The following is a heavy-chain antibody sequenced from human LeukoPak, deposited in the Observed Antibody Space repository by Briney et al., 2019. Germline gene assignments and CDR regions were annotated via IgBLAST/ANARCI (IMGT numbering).Heavy chain of an antibody. CDR1: GGSFSGYY. Sequence: SETLSLTCAVYGGSFSGYYWSWIRQPPGKGLEWIGEINYSGSTNYNPSLKSRVTISVDTSKNQFSLKLSSVTAADTAVYYCARGPTSSYCGGDCHAFDIWGQGTMVTVSS. CDR2: INYSGST. V-gene: IGHV4-34*01. CDR3: ARGPTSSYCGGDCHAFDI. J-gene: IGHJ3*02. D-gene: IGHD2-21*02.